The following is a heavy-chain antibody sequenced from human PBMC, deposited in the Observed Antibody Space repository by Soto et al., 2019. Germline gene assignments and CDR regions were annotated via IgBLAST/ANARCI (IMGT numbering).Heavy chain of an antibody. D-gene: IGHD3-9*01. J-gene: IGHJ4*02. V-gene: IGHV3-48*01. CDR2: ISSSSSTI. CDR3: ARAVSDILTGYHPPFDY. CDR1: GFTFSSYS. Sequence: EVQLVESGGGLVQPGGSLRLSCAASGFTFSSYSMNWVRQAPGKGLEWVSYISSSSSTIYYADSVKGRFTISRDNAKNSLYLQMNSLRAEDTAVYYCARAVSDILTGYHPPFDYWGQGTLVTVSS.